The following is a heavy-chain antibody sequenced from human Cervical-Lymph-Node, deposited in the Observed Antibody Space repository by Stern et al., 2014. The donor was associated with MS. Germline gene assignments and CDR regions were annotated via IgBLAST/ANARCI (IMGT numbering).Heavy chain of an antibody. CDR1: GFSLSNSG. J-gene: IGHJ6*02. V-gene: IGHV3-30*03. CDR2: MSFVGGNK. Sequence: VQLVESGGGVVQPGRSLTLSCEASGFSLSNSGMHWVRQAPGKGLEWVAVMSFVGGNKKYGDSVKGRFSISRDMANNTLFLQMNSLSPEDTAVYYCMGVGDAMHVWGQGTTVIVSS. CDR3: MGVGDAMHV.